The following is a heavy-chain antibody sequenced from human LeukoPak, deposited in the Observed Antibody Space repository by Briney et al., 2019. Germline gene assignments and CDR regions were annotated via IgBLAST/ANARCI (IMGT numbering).Heavy chain of an antibody. CDR2: FDPEDGET. CDR1: GYTLTELS. CDR3: ATELGYCSSTSCPLGY. J-gene: IGHJ4*02. D-gene: IGHD2-2*01. Sequence: GASVKVSCKVSGYTLTELSMHWVRQAPGKGLEWMGGFDPEDGETIYAQKFQGRVTMTEDTSTDTAYMELSSLRSDDTAVYYCATELGYCSSTSCPLGYWGQGTLVTVSS. V-gene: IGHV1-24*01.